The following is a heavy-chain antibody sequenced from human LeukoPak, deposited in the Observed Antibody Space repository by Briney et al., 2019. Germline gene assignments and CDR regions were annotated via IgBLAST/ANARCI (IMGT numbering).Heavy chain of an antibody. J-gene: IGHJ4*02. D-gene: IGHD5-12*01. Sequence: GGSLRLSCAASRFTFNSYAMSWVRQAPGKGLEWVSVIGGSNGITFYVGSVKGRFTISRDNSKDTLYLRMNSLRAEDTAVYYCARNENSGWGYFDYWGQGTLVTVSS. CDR1: RFTFNSYA. CDR3: ARNENSGWGYFDY. CDR2: IGGSNGIT. V-gene: IGHV3-23*01.